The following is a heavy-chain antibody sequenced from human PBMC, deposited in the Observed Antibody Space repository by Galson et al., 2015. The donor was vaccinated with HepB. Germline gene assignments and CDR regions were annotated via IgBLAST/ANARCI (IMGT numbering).Heavy chain of an antibody. J-gene: IGHJ2*01. CDR1: GFTFSNFV. CDR2: ISGTGGST. Sequence: LRLSCAASGFTFSNFVMSWVRQAPGKGLEWVSGISGTGGSTYYADSVKGRLTISRDSSKNTLYLQMNSLRAEDTAVYYCAKREYHDSSGYYSPHWYFDLWGRGTLVTVSS. V-gene: IGHV3-23*01. CDR3: AKREYHDSSGYYSPHWYFDL. D-gene: IGHD3-22*01.